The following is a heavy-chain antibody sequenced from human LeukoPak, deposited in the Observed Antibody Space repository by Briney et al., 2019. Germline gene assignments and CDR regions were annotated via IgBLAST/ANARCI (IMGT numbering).Heavy chain of an antibody. CDR1: GYSFTSYW. D-gene: IGHD1-26*01. CDR3: AMGGPDFDY. Sequence: GESLKISRKGSGYSFTSYWIGWVRPVPGKGLEWMGIIYPGDSNPRYSPSFQGQVTISADKSISTAYLQWSSLKASDTAMYFCAMGGPDFDYWGEGTLVTVSS. J-gene: IGHJ4*02. V-gene: IGHV5-51*01. CDR2: IYPGDSNP.